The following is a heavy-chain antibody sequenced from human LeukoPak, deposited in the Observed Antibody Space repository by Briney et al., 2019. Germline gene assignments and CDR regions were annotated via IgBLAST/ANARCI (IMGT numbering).Heavy chain of an antibody. J-gene: IGHJ4*02. Sequence: GGSLKLSCAASGFTFSGSAMHWVRQASGKGLEWVGRIRSEANSYATAYAASVKGRFTISRDDSKSTAYLQMNSLRAEDTAVYYCARDIRWDSSDYYYIGFDYWGQGTLVTVSS. CDR3: ARDIRWDSSDYYYIGFDY. CDR1: GFTFSGSA. V-gene: IGHV3-73*01. CDR2: IRSEANSYAT. D-gene: IGHD3-22*01.